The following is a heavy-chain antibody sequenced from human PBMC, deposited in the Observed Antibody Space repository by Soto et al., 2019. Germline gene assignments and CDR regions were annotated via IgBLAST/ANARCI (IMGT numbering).Heavy chain of an antibody. Sequence: PSETLSLTCTVSGGSISSGGYYWSWIRQHPGKGLEWIGYIYYSGSTYYNPSLKSRVTISVDTSKNQFSLKLSSVTAADTAVYYCARERGGYCSSTSCYTGVYYFDYWGQGTLVTVSS. J-gene: IGHJ4*02. CDR3: ARERGGYCSSTSCYTGVYYFDY. CDR1: GGSISSGGYY. V-gene: IGHV4-31*03. CDR2: IYYSGST. D-gene: IGHD2-2*02.